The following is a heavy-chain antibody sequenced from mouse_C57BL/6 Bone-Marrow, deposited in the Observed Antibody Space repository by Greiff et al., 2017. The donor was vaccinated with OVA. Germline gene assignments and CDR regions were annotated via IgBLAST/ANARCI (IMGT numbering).Heavy chain of an antibody. CDR1: GYTFTSYW. V-gene: IGHV1-69*01. J-gene: IGHJ1*03. CDR2: IDPSDSYT. CDR3: ARITTGVDWYFDV. Sequence: VQLQQPGAELVMPGASVKLSCKASGYTFTSYWMHWVKQRPGQGLEWIGEIDPSDSYTNYNQKFKGKSTLTVDKSSSTAYMQLSSLTSEDSAVYDCARITTGVDWYFDVWGTGTTVTVSS. D-gene: IGHD1-1*01.